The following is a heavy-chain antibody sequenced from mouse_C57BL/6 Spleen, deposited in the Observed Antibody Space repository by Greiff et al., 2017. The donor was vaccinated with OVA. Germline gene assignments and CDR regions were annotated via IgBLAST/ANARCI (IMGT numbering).Heavy chain of an antibody. Sequence: EVQVVESEGGLVQPGSSMKLSCTASGFTFSDYYMAWVRPVPEKGLEWVANINYDGSSTYYLDSLKSRFIISRDNAKNILYLQMSSLKSEDTATYYCARGTTVVDWYFDVWGTGTTVTVSS. J-gene: IGHJ1*03. CDR3: ARGTTVVDWYFDV. V-gene: IGHV5-16*01. CDR1: GFTFSDYY. D-gene: IGHD1-1*01. CDR2: INYDGSST.